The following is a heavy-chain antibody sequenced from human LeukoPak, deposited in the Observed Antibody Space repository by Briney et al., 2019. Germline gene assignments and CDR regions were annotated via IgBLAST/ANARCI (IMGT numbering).Heavy chain of an antibody. CDR1: GGSISTYY. Sequence: SETLSLTCTVSGGSISTYYWSWIRQPPGKGLDWIAYIHYSGSTNYNPSLKSRVTISVDTSKNQFSLKLSSVTAADTAVYYCARLSRIVGAIVDYWGQGTLVTVSS. V-gene: IGHV4-59*12. J-gene: IGHJ4*02. CDR2: IHYSGST. D-gene: IGHD1-26*01. CDR3: ARLSRIVGAIVDY.